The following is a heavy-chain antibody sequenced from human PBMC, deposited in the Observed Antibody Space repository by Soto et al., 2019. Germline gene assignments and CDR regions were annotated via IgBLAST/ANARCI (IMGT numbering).Heavy chain of an antibody. CDR1: GGTFSSYA. CDR3: ARQGGGVTTIRGNWFDP. D-gene: IGHD4-17*01. CDR2: IIPIFGTA. J-gene: IGHJ5*02. V-gene: IGHV1-69*01. Sequence: QVQLVQSGAEVKKPGSSVKVSCKASGGTFSSYAISWVRQAPGQGLEWMGGIIPIFGTANYAQKFQGRVTITADESTSTDYMELSSLRSEDTAVYYCARQGGGVTTIRGNWFDPWGQGTLVTVSS.